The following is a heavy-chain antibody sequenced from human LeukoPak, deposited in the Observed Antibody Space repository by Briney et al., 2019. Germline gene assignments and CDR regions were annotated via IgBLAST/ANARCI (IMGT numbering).Heavy chain of an antibody. Sequence: GGSLRLSCAASGFTFSSYGMYWVRQAPGKGLEWVAFIRYDGSNKYYADSVKGRFTVSRDNSKNTLYLQMKSLRAEDTAVYYCAKGGGYEAQYYYCYLDVWGKGTTVTISS. V-gene: IGHV3-30*02. CDR2: IRYDGSNK. CDR1: GFTFSSYG. J-gene: IGHJ6*03. D-gene: IGHD5-12*01. CDR3: AKGGGYEAQYYYCYLDV.